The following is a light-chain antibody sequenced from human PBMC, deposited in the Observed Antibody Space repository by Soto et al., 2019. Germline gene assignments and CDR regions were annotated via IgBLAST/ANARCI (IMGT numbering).Light chain of an antibody. J-gene: IGLJ1*01. Sequence: QSVLAQPPSVSGAPGQRVTMSCTGSSSNIGADYDVHWYQQLPGTAPKLLISANTNRPSGVPGRLSGSKSGTSASLAITGLQAEDEADYYCQSYDSSLSGYVFGTGTKVTVL. CDR1: SSNIGADYD. CDR3: QSYDSSLSGYV. V-gene: IGLV1-40*01. CDR2: ANT.